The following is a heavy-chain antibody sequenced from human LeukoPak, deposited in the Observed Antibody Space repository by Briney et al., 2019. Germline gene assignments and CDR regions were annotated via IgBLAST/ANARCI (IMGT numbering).Heavy chain of an antibody. Sequence: GGSLKLSCAASGVTVSSNYMSWVRQAPGKGREWVSVIYSGGSTYYADSVKGRFTISRDNSKNTLYLQMNSLRAEDTAVYYCARDAELPYYDILTGYPRENYYYYGMDVWGQGTTVTVSS. V-gene: IGHV3-53*01. CDR1: GVTVSSNY. D-gene: IGHD3-9*01. CDR3: ARDAELPYYDILTGYPRENYYYYGMDV. J-gene: IGHJ6*02. CDR2: IYSGGST.